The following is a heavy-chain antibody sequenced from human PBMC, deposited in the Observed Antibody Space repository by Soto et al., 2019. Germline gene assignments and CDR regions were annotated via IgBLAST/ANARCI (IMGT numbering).Heavy chain of an antibody. D-gene: IGHD6-19*01. CDR3: ARAGGLGAVAVDY. V-gene: IGHV4-30-2*01. J-gene: IGHJ4*02. Sequence: QLQLQESGSGLVKPSQTLSLTCAVSGGSISSGGYSWSWIRQPPGKGLEWIGYIYHSGSTYYNPSLKSRVALSVERSKNHFSLKLSSVTAADTAVYYCARAGGLGAVAVDYWGQGTLVTVSS. CDR1: GGSISSGGYS. CDR2: IYHSGST.